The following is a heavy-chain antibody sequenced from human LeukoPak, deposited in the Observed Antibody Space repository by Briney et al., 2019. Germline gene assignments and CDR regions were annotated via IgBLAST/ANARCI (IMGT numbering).Heavy chain of an antibody. D-gene: IGHD3-10*01. CDR2: ISSSSSYI. Sequence: GGSLRLSCAASGFTFSSYRMNWLRQAPGKGLEWVSSISSSSSYIYYAHSVKGRFTISRDNAKNSLYLQMNSLRAEDTAVYYCARFGAGKFDYWGQGTLVTVSS. CDR3: ARFGAGKFDY. CDR1: GFTFSSYR. V-gene: IGHV3-21*01. J-gene: IGHJ4*02.